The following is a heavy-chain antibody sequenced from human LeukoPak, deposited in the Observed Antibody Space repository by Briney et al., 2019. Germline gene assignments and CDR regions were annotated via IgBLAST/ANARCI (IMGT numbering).Heavy chain of an antibody. J-gene: IGHJ4*02. CDR1: GGSISSYY. Sequence: SETLSLTCTVSGGSISSYYWSWIRQPPGKGLEWIGYIYYSGSTNYNPSLKSRVTISVDTSKNQFSLKLSSVTAADTAVYYCARGPDSSGLRWSFDYWGQGTLVTVSS. D-gene: IGHD3-22*01. V-gene: IGHV4-59*01. CDR2: IYYSGST. CDR3: ARGPDSSGLRWSFDY.